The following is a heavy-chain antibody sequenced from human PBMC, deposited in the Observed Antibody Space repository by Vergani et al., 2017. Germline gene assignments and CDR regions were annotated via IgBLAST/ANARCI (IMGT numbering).Heavy chain of an antibody. Sequence: QVQLQQWGAGLVKPSETLSLTCTVSGGSISSSSYYWGWIRQPPGKGLEWIGSIYYSGSTYYNPSLKSRVTISVDTSKNQFSLKLSSVTAADTAVYYCARAITMIVGDDAFDIWGQGTMVTVSS. CDR3: ARAITMIVGDDAFDI. CDR1: GGSISSSSYY. CDR2: IYYSGST. J-gene: IGHJ3*02. V-gene: IGHV4-39*07. D-gene: IGHD3-22*01.